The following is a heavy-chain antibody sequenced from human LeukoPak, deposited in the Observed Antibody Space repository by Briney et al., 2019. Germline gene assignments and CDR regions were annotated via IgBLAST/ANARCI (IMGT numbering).Heavy chain of an antibody. CDR1: GFTFSSYG. Sequence: GGSLRLSCAASGFTFSSYGMHWVRQAPGKGLEWVAVISYDGSNKYYADSVKGRFTISRDNSKNTLYLQMNSLRAEDTAMFYCARAQTGSCYSTVDYWGQGTLVTVSS. CDR3: ARAQTGSCYSTVDY. CDR2: ISYDGSNK. V-gene: IGHV3-30*19. D-gene: IGHD2-15*01. J-gene: IGHJ4*02.